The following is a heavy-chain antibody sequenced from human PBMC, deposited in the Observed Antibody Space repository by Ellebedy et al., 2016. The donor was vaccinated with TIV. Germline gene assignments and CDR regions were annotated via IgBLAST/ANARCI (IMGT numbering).Heavy chain of an antibody. CDR2: IKHDGSEK. CDR3: ARDFGHSGYDLLDY. D-gene: IGHD5-12*01. J-gene: IGHJ4*02. Sequence: GGSLGLSCTDSGFTFSSYWMIWVRQAPGKGLEWVANIKHDGSEKYYVDSVKGRFTISRDNAKNSLYLQMNSLRAEDTAVYYCARDFGHSGYDLLDYWGQGTLVTVSS. V-gene: IGHV3-7*01. CDR1: GFTFSSYW.